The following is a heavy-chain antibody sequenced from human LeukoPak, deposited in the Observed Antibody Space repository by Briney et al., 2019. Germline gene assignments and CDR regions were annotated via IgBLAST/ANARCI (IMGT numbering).Heavy chain of an antibody. Sequence: ASVKVSCKASGYRFTSYGIAWVRQAPGQGLEWMGWINPNSGGTNYAQKFQGWVTMTRDTSISTAYMELSRLRSDDTAVYYCARATSSWSMGYWGQGTLVTVSS. V-gene: IGHV1-2*04. J-gene: IGHJ4*02. CDR2: INPNSGGT. CDR1: GYRFTSYG. CDR3: ARATSSWSMGY. D-gene: IGHD6-13*01.